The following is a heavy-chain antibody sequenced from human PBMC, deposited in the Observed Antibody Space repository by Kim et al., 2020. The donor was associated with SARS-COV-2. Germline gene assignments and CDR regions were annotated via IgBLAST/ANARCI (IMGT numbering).Heavy chain of an antibody. CDR1: GGTFSSYA. D-gene: IGHD2-2*01. V-gene: IGHV1-69*04. J-gene: IGHJ5*02. CDR3: APDEVPAASKPPGRYNWFDP. CDR2: IIPILGIA. Sequence: SVKVSCKASGGTFSSYAISWVRQAPGQGLEWMGRIIPILGIANYAQKFQGRVTITADKSTSTAYMELSSLRSEDTAVYYCAPDEVPAASKPPGRYNWFDPWGQGTLVTVSS.